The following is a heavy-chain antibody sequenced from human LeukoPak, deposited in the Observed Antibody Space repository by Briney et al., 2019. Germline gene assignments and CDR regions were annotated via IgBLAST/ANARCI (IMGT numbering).Heavy chain of an antibody. Sequence: GGSLRLSCAASGFTFSSYGMHWVRQAPGKGLEWVAVISYDGSNKYYADSVKGRFTISRDNAKNSLYLQMNSLRAEDTALYYCAKSMVRGVIITLDYWGQGTLVTVSS. V-gene: IGHV3-30*18. D-gene: IGHD3-10*01. CDR2: ISYDGSNK. J-gene: IGHJ4*02. CDR1: GFTFSSYG. CDR3: AKSMVRGVIITLDY.